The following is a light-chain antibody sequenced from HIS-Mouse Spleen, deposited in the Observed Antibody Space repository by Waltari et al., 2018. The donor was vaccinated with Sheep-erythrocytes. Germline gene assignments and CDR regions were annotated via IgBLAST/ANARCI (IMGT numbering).Light chain of an antibody. CDR3: SSYAGSNNWV. J-gene: IGLJ3*02. CDR2: EVS. V-gene: IGLV2-8*01. CDR1: SRAVGGYTY. Sequence: QSALTQPPSASGSPAQSVTISCTGTSRAVGGYTYVSWYQQHPGKAPKLMIYEVSKRPSGVPDRFSGSKSGNTASLTVSGLQAEDEADYYCSSYAGSNNWVFGGGTKLTVL.